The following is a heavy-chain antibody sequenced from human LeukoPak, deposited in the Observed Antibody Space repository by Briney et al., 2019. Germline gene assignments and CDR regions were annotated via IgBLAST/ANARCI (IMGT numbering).Heavy chain of an antibody. CDR2: IIHIFGTA. J-gene: IGHJ3*02. CDR1: GGTHSSYA. CDR3: ARPNSGYRAFDI. D-gene: IGHD3-9*01. Sequence: SVTVSCKATGGTHSSYAISWVRQAPAQGLEWMGGIIHIFGTANYAQKFQGRVTITADESTSTAYMELSSLRSEDTAVYYCARPNSGYRAFDIWGQGTMVTVSS. V-gene: IGHV1-69*13.